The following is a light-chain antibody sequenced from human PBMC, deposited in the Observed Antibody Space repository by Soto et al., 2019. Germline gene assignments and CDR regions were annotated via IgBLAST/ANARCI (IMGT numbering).Light chain of an antibody. CDR1: SSDVGGYNY. Sequence: LTQPASVSGSPGQSTTISCTGTSSDVGGYNYVSWYQQHPGKAPKLMIYAVTDRPSGVSSRFSGSKSGNTASLTISGLQAEDESDYYCSSYTSSSTLFGTGTKVTVL. CDR2: AVT. V-gene: IGLV2-14*01. CDR3: SSYTSSSTL. J-gene: IGLJ1*01.